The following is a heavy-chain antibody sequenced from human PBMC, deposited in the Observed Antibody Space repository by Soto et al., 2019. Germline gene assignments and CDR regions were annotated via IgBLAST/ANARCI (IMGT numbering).Heavy chain of an antibody. D-gene: IGHD6-19*01. CDR1: GFTFSSYG. CDR3: ERDGQDSSGWYGGMGY. Sequence: QVQLVESGGGVVQPGRSLRLSCAASGFTFSSYGMHWVRQAPGKGLEWVAVIWYDGSNKYYADSVKGRFTISRDNSKNTLYLQMNSLRAEDTAVYYCERDGQDSSGWYGGMGYWGQGTLVTVSS. CDR2: IWYDGSNK. J-gene: IGHJ4*02. V-gene: IGHV3-33*01.